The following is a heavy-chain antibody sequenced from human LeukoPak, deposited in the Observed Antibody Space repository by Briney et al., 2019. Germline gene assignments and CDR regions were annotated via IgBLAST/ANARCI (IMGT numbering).Heavy chain of an antibody. D-gene: IGHD5-18*01. J-gene: IGHJ6*03. CDR3: ATSMVTEDYYYYYMDV. Sequence: GASVKVSCKASGYTFTGYYMHWVRQAPGQGLEWMGWISAYNGNTNYAQKLQGRVTMTTDTSTSTAYMELRSLRSDDTAVYYCATSMVTEDYYYYYMDVWGKGTTVTVSS. CDR2: ISAYNGNT. V-gene: IGHV1-18*04. CDR1: GYTFTGYY.